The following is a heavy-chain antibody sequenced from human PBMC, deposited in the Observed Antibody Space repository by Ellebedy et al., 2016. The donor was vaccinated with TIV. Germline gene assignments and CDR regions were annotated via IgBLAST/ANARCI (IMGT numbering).Heavy chain of an antibody. D-gene: IGHD3-9*01. Sequence: ASVKVSCXASGYTFNNYYIHWVRQAPGQGLEWMGIINPSSNYTTYAQKFQGRVTVTRDTSTSTVYLELTSLRSEDTALYYCAIILTGYSAFDYWGQGTLVTVSS. CDR2: INPSSNYT. V-gene: IGHV1-46*02. J-gene: IGHJ4*02. CDR3: AIILTGYSAFDY. CDR1: GYTFNNYY.